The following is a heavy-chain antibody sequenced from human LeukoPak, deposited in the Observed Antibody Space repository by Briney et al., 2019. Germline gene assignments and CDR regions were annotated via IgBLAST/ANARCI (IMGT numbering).Heavy chain of an antibody. Sequence: ASVKVSCKASGYTFTGYYMHWVRQAPGQGLEWMGWINPNSGGTNYAQKFQGRVTMTRDTSISTAYMELSRLRSDDTAVYYCARARGITFGGVISLWGQGTLVTVSS. CDR3: ARARGITFGGVISL. J-gene: IGHJ4*02. CDR2: INPNSGGT. D-gene: IGHD3-16*02. CDR1: GYTFTGYY. V-gene: IGHV1-2*02.